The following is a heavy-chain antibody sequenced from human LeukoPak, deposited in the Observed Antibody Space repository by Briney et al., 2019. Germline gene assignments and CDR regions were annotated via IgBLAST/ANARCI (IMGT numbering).Heavy chain of an antibody. J-gene: IGHJ4*02. CDR3: ATLKYSESYTVDY. Sequence: PGGSLRLSCAASGFTFSSYAMSWVRQAPGKGLEWVSAISGSGGSTYYADSVKGRFTISRDNSKNTLYLQMNSLRAEDTAMYYCATLKYSESYTVDYWGQGTLVTVSS. CDR1: GFTFSSYA. V-gene: IGHV3-23*01. D-gene: IGHD1-26*01. CDR2: ISGSGGST.